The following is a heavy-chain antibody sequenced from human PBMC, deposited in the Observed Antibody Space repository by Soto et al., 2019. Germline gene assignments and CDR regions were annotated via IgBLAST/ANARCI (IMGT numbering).Heavy chain of an antibody. J-gene: IGHJ5*02. V-gene: IGHV3-33*01. CDR1: GFTFSNYG. D-gene: IGHD1-7*01. CDR3: ARPRRAFNTNWDSDA. CDR2: IWYDGSNK. Sequence: QVQLVESGGGVVQPGRSLRLSCAASGFTFSNYGMHWVRQAPGKGLEWVALIWYDGSNKYYAQSVKGRFNITRDNSNDKLYLQMNSLRAEDTAVYYCARPRRAFNTNWDSDAWGQGTLVSVSS.